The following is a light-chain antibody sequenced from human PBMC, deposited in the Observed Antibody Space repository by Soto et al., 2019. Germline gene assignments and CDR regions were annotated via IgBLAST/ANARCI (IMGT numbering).Light chain of an antibody. CDR3: QKYNTWLWT. J-gene: IGKJ1*01. Sequence: EVVMTQSPATLSVSPGERVTLSCRASQSINAHLAWYQQKPGQAPRLLIHGASTRATGIPARFSGSGFGTEFILTIISLQSEDFAVYYCQKYNTWLWTFGQGTKVEIQ. V-gene: IGKV3-15*01. CDR2: GAS. CDR1: QSINAH.